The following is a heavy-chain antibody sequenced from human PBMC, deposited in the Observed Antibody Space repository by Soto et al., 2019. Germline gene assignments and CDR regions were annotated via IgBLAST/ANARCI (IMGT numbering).Heavy chain of an antibody. CDR1: GYSFSSYW. J-gene: IGHJ4*02. Sequence: PGESLKISCKGSGYSFSSYWIAWARQLPGKGLEWMGVIYPGDSDTRYSPSFDGQVTISADRSISTVYLQWSSLRASDSAIYYCARRGSTSPSYNFDIWGLGALVTVSS. V-gene: IGHV5-51*01. CDR3: ARRGSTSPSYNFDI. CDR2: IYPGDSDT. D-gene: IGHD6-13*01.